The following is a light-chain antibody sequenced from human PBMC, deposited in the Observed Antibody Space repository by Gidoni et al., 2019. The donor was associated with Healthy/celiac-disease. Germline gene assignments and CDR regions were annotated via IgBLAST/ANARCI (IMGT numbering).Light chain of an antibody. J-gene: IGKJ4*01. CDR2: DAS. CDR1: QSVSSY. Sequence: EIVLTQSPATLSLSPGARATLSCRASQSVSSYLAWYQQKPGQAPRLLIYDASNRATGIPARFSGRGSGTDFTLTISSLEPEDFAVYYCQQRSNWPPLTFGGGTKVEIK. CDR3: QQRSNWPPLT. V-gene: IGKV3-11*01.